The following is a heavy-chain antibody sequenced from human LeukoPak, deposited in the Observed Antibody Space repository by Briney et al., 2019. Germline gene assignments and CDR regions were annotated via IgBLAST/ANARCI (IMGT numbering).Heavy chain of an antibody. V-gene: IGHV1-2*02. D-gene: IGHD6-13*01. J-gene: IGHJ6*04. CDR3: ARDPQYSSSGYFLNYGRDV. Sequence: ASVKVSCKASGYTFTGYYMHWVRQAPGQGLEWMGWINPNSGGTNYAQKFQGRVTMTRDTSISTAYMEMSRLRSDDTAVYYCARDPQYSSSGYFLNYGRDVGGKGTTATVSS. CDR2: INPNSGGT. CDR1: GYTFTGYY.